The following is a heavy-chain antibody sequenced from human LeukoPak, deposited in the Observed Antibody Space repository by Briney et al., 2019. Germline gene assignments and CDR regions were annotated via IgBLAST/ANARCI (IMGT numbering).Heavy chain of an antibody. V-gene: IGHV4-4*07. D-gene: IGHD3-10*01. CDR2: IYTSGST. Sequence: PSETLSLTCTVSGGSISSYYWSWIRQPAGKGLEWIGRIYTSGSTNYNPSLKSRVTISVDTSKNQFSLKLSSVTAADTAVYYCASRITMVREEGPGAFDIWGQGTMVTVSS. CDR3: ASRITMVREEGPGAFDI. J-gene: IGHJ3*02. CDR1: GGSISSYY.